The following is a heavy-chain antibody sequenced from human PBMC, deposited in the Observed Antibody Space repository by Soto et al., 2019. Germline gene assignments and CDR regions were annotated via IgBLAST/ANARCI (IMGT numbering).Heavy chain of an antibody. J-gene: IGHJ4*02. D-gene: IGHD3-22*01. CDR2: ISYDGSNK. CDR3: ARGLFGDSRGYYYADLDY. CDR1: GFTFSSYA. V-gene: IGHV3-30-3*01. Sequence: QVQLVESGGGVVQPGRSLRLSCAASGFTFSSYAMHWVRQAPGKGLEWVAVISYDGSNKYYADSVKGRFTISRDNSKNTLYLQMNSLRAEDTAVYYCARGLFGDSRGYYYADLDYWGQGTLVTVSS.